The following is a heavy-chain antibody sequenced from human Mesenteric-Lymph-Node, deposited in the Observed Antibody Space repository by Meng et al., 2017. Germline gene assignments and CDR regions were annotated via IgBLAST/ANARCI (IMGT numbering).Heavy chain of an antibody. J-gene: IGHJ4*02. Sequence: SETLSLTCTVPGCSISGYYWSWIRQPPGKGLEWIGYNYYSGSTNYNPSLKSRVTISVDTSKNQFSLKLCSVTAADTAVYYCARGEYELDYWGQGTLVTVSS. CDR2: NYYSGST. CDR1: GCSISGYY. CDR3: ARGEYELDY. D-gene: IGHD4-17*01. V-gene: IGHV4-59*01.